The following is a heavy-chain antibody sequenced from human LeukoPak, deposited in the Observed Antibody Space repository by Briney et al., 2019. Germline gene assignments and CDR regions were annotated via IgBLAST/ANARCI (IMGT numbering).Heavy chain of an antibody. CDR2: ISSSGSTI. J-gene: IGHJ4*02. V-gene: IGHV3-11*01. CDR1: GFTFSDYY. CDR3: ARDPELERWAYYFDY. D-gene: IGHD1-1*01. Sequence: GGSLRLSCAASGFTFSDYYMSWIGQAPGKGLEWVSYISSSGSTIYYADSVKGRFTISRDNAKNSLYLQLNSLRAEDTAVYYCARDPELERWAYYFDYWGQGTLVTVSS.